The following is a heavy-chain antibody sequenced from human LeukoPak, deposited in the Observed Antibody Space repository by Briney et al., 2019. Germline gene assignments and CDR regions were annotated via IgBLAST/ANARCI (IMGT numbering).Heavy chain of an antibody. J-gene: IGHJ4*02. CDR2: IYPGDSDT. CDR3: TRQRYFDY. V-gene: IGHV5-51*01. Sequence: GESLKISRKGSGYSFTDYWIGWVRQMPGKGLEWMGIIYPGDSDTRYSPSFQGQVTISADKSINTAFLQWSSLKASDTAMYYCTRQRYFDYWGQGTLVTVSS. CDR1: GYSFTDYW.